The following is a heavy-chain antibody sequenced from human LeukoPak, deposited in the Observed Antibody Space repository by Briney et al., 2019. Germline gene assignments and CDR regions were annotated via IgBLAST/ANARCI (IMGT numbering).Heavy chain of an antibody. CDR1: GYSISSDYY. Sequence: SETLSLTCTVSGYSISSDYYWGWIRQPPGKGLEWIGNIFHNGNTYYNPSLKSRVTMSIDTSKKQFSLKLRTATAADTAVYYCARIEDVTRGYNHAYYFDYWGQGTLVTVSS. CDR2: IFHNGNT. J-gene: IGHJ4*02. D-gene: IGHD5-18*01. CDR3: ARIEDVTRGYNHAYYFDY. V-gene: IGHV4-38-2*02.